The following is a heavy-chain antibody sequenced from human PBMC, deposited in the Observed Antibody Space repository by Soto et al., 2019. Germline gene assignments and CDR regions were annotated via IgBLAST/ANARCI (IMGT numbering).Heavy chain of an antibody. Sequence: SETLSLTCAVSGDSVTSNVWWSWVRQPPGKGLEWIGEAYHNGLTDYNPSLKSRVTMSVDTSKNEFSLKLTSLTAADTAIYYCARDAAVPGESDRFDPWGQGILVTVSS. D-gene: IGHD6-19*01. J-gene: IGHJ5*02. CDR2: AYHNGLT. V-gene: IGHV4-4*02. CDR3: ARDAAVPGESDRFDP. CDR1: GDSVTSNVW.